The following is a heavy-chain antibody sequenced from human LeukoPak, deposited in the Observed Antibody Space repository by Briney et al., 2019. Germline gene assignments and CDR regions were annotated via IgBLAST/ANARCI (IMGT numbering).Heavy chain of an antibody. CDR2: IYSGGST. V-gene: IGHV3-53*01. Sequence: PGGSLRLSCAASGFTVSSNYMNWVRPAPGKGLEWVSVIYSGGSTYYADSVKGRFTISRDNSKNTLYLQMNSLGAEDTAVYYCARDRDANWFDPWGQGTLVTVSS. CDR1: GFTVSSNY. J-gene: IGHJ5*02. CDR3: ARDRDANWFDP. D-gene: IGHD3-10*01.